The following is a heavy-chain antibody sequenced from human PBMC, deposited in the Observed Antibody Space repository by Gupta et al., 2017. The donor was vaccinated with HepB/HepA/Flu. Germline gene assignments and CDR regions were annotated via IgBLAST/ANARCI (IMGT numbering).Heavy chain of an antibody. V-gene: IGHV4-39*01. D-gene: IGHD5-24*01. CDR3: AGLVLDLETWSEMLFFSHALDV. Sequence: QLQLQQSGPGLVKPSETLSLTCNVSGVSMNSNTYYWAWIRQPPGKGLEWIGSIYYSGNTYYNPSLETRVTISKDMTKSQFSLEVTSVTATDTAMYFCAGLVLDLETWSEMLFFSHALDVWGRGTTVTVSS. J-gene: IGHJ6*02. CDR2: IYYSGNT. CDR1: GVSMNSNTYY.